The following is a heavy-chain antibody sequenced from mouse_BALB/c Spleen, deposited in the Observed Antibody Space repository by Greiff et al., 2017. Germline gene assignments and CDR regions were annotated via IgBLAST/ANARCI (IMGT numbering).Heavy chain of an antibody. CDR2: INPYNDGT. Sequence: EVQLQESGAELVKPGASVKMSCKASGYTFTSYVMHWVKQKPGQGLEWIGYINPYNDGTKYNEKFKGKATLTSDKSSSTAYMELSSLTSEDSAVYYCARRGYYDYYAMDYWGQGTSVTVSS. CDR3: ARRGYYDYYAMDY. V-gene: IGHV1-14*01. CDR1: GYTFTSYV. J-gene: IGHJ4*01. D-gene: IGHD1-1*02.